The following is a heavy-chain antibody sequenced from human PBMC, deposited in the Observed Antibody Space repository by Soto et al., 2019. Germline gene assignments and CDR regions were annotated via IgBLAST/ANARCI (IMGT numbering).Heavy chain of an antibody. D-gene: IGHD6-19*01. CDR1: GFTFSSYA. J-gene: IGHJ4*02. V-gene: IGHV3-30-3*01. CDR2: ISYDGSNK. CDR3: ARERRSGWSFDY. Sequence: QVQLVESGGGVVQPGRSLRLSCAASGFTFSSYAMHWVRQAPGKGLEWVAVISYDGSNKYYADSVKGRFTISRDNSKNTLYLQMNILRAEDTAVYYCARERRSGWSFDYWGQGTLVTVSS.